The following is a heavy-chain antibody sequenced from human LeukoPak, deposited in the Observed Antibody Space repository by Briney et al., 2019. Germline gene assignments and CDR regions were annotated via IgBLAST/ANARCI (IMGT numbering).Heavy chain of an antibody. J-gene: IGHJ4*02. CDR1: GFTFSSYA. V-gene: IGHV3-30-3*01. CDR2: ISYDGSNK. Sequence: GGSLRLSCAASGFTFSSYAMHWVRQAPGKGLEWVAVISYDGSNKYYADSVKGRFTISTDNSKNTLYLQMNTLRGEDTAVYYCARDLEQLALDYWGQGTLVIVSS. D-gene: IGHD6-13*01. CDR3: ARDLEQLALDY.